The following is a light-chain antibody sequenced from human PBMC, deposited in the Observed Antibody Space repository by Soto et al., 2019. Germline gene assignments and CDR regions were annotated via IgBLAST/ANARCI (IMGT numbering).Light chain of an antibody. CDR1: SSNIGAGYD. CDR2: GNS. Sequence: QSVLTQPPSVSGAPGQRVTISCTWSSSNIGAGYDVHWYQQLPGTAPKLLIYGNSNRPSGVPDRFSGSKSGTSASLAITGLQAEVEADYYCQSYDSSLSALFGGGTKLTVL. CDR3: QSYDSSLSAL. V-gene: IGLV1-40*01. J-gene: IGLJ3*02.